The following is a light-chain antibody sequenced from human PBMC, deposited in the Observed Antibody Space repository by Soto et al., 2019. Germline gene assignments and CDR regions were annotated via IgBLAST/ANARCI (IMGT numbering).Light chain of an antibody. CDR2: DAS. J-gene: IGKJ2*01. CDR3: QPRSNWSYT. CDR1: QSVSSY. Sequence: EIVLTQSPATLSLSPGERATLSCRASQSVSSYLAWYQQKPGQAPRLLIYDASNRATGIPARFSGSGSGTDFTLTISRLEPEDFAVYYCQPRSNWSYTFGQGTKLEIK. V-gene: IGKV3-11*01.